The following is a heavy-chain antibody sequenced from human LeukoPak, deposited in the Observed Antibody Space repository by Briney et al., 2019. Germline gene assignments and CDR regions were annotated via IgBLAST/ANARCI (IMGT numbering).Heavy chain of an antibody. J-gene: IGHJ4*02. CDR3: ARDLPAGFWSGYHY. V-gene: IGHV3-48*03. CDR2: ISSSGSTI. D-gene: IGHD3-3*01. CDR1: GFTFSSYE. Sequence: GGSLRLSCAASGFTFSSYEMNWVRQAPGKGLEWVSYISSSGSTIYYADSVKGRFTISRDNAKNSLYLQMNSLRAEDTAVYYCARDLPAGFWSGYHYWGQGTLVTVSS.